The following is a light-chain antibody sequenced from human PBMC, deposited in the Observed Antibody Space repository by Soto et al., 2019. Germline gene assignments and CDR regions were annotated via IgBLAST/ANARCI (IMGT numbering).Light chain of an antibody. CDR3: QQSYSSSPIT. V-gene: IGKV1-39*01. CDR1: ETISTF. CDR2: AAS. Sequence: DIQMTQSPSSLSASVGDRVTMTCRASETISTFLNWYQHKPGKAPRLLISAASRLQSGVPTRFSGSGSGTEFTLTINSLRPEDLASYYCQQSYSSSPITFGPGTRLEIK. J-gene: IGKJ5*01.